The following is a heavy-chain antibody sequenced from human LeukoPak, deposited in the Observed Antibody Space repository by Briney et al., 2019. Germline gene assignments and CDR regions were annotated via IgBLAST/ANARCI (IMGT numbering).Heavy chain of an antibody. D-gene: IGHD1-14*01. J-gene: IGHJ2*01. V-gene: IGHV4-39*07. Sequence: PSETLSLTCTVSGGSISSSSYYWGWIRQPPGKGLEWIGSIYYSGSTYYNPSLKSRVTISVDTSKTQFSLKLSSVTAADTAVYYCARHALRRWYFDLWGRGTLVTVSS. CDR2: IYYSGST. CDR3: ARHALRRWYFDL. CDR1: GGSISSSSYY.